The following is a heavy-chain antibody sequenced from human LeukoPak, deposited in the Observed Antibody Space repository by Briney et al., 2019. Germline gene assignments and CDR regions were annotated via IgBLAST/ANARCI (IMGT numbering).Heavy chain of an antibody. V-gene: IGHV1-2*02. Sequence: ASVKVSCKASGYTFSGYYMHWVRQAPGQGLEWMGWINPNSDGTNIPQRFQGRVTMTRDTSISTAYMELSRLTSDDTAVYYCARGKISGDDFDFWGQGTLVTVSS. D-gene: IGHD7-27*01. CDR3: ARGKISGDDFDF. CDR1: GYTFSGYY. CDR2: INPNSDGT. J-gene: IGHJ4*02.